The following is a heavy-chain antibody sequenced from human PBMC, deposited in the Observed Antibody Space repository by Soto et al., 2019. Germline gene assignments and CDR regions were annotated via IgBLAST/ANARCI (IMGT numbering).Heavy chain of an antibody. D-gene: IGHD2-15*01. J-gene: IGHJ4*02. Sequence: GGSLRLSCAASGFTFSNYAIHWVRQAPGKGLEWVAVISYDGSNKYYADSVKGRFTISRDNSKSTLYLQMNSLRAEDTALYYCARDYCSGGSCYSGVIAYWGQGTLSTVSS. V-gene: IGHV3-30-3*01. CDR2: ISYDGSNK. CDR1: GFTFSNYA. CDR3: ARDYCSGGSCYSGVIAY.